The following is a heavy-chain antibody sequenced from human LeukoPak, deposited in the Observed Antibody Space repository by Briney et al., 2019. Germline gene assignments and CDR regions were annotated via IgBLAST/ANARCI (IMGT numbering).Heavy chain of an antibody. CDR1: GYILSKLS. CDR2: FDPEDGET. CDR3: AREVLGSTVVTPDDAFDI. Sequence: SVKVSCKVSGYILSKLSMHWVRQAPGKGLEWMGGFDPEDGETIYAQKFQGRVTMTDDISTDIAYMDLSSLRSEDTAVYYCAREVLGSTVVTPDDAFDIWGQGTMVTVSS. V-gene: IGHV1-24*01. D-gene: IGHD4-23*01. J-gene: IGHJ3*02.